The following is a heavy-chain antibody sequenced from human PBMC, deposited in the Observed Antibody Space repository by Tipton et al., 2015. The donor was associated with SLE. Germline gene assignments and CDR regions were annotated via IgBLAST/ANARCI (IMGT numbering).Heavy chain of an antibody. CDR1: GGSISSGSSY. J-gene: IGHJ4*02. CDR2: IYTSGST. Sequence: TLSLTCTVSGGSISSGSSYWSWVRQPAGEGLEWVGHIYTSGSTNYHPSLKSRVTISVDTSKNQFSLKLSSVTAADTAVYYCAREAVAGYFDYWGQGTLVTVSS. V-gene: IGHV4-61*09. CDR3: AREAVAGYFDY. D-gene: IGHD6-19*01.